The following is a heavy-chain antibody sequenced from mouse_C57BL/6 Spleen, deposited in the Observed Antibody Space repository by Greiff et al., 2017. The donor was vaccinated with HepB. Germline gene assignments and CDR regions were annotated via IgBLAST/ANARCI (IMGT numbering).Heavy chain of an antibody. CDR3: ARSALYYGSSSFDY. V-gene: IGHV1-82*01. CDR1: GYAFSSSW. CDR2: IYPGDGDT. J-gene: IGHJ2*01. D-gene: IGHD1-1*01. Sequence: QVQLQQSGPELVKPGASVKISCKASGYAFSSSWMNWVKQRPGNGLEWIGRIYPGDGDTNYNGKFKGKATLTADKSSSTAYMQLSSLTSEDSAVYFCARSALYYGSSSFDYWGQGTTLTVSS.